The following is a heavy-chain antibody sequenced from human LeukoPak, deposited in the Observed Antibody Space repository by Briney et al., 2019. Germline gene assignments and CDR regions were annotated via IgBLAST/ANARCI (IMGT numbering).Heavy chain of an antibody. CDR3: ASVDYYDGSGRHYYYGMDV. Sequence: GGSLRLSCVASGFSFSIYNMNWVRQAPGEGLEWVSSISAGSTSIYYADSVKGRFTISRDNAKNSLYLQMNSLRAEDTAVYYCASVDYYDGSGRHYYYGMDVWGQGTTVTVSS. CDR1: GFSFSIYN. CDR2: ISAGSTSI. D-gene: IGHD3-22*01. J-gene: IGHJ6*02. V-gene: IGHV3-21*01.